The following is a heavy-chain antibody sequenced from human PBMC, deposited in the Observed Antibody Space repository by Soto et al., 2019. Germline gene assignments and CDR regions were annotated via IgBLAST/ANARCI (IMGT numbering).Heavy chain of an antibody. CDR3: ATNYDFWSGYYRFDY. CDR1: GYTLTELA. J-gene: IGHJ4*02. CDR2: FDPEDGET. V-gene: IGHV1-24*01. Sequence: ASVKVSRKVSGYTLTELAIHWVRQAPGKGLEWMGGFDPEDGETIYAQKFQGRVTMTEDTSTDTAYMELSSLRSEDTAVYYCATNYDFWSGYYRFDYWGQGTLVTVSS. D-gene: IGHD3-3*01.